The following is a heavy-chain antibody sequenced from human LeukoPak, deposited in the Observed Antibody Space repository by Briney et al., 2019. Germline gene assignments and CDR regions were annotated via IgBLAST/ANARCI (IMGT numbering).Heavy chain of an antibody. CDR3: ARDPSTAMADPGYWFDP. CDR2: INPNSGGT. J-gene: IGHJ5*02. Sequence: ASVKVSCKASGYTFTGYYMHWVRQAPGQGLEWMGWINPNSGGTNYAQKFQGRVTMTRDTSISTAYMELSRLRSDDTAVYYRARDPSTAMADPGYWFDPWGQGTLVTVSS. D-gene: IGHD5-18*01. V-gene: IGHV1-2*02. CDR1: GYTFTGYY.